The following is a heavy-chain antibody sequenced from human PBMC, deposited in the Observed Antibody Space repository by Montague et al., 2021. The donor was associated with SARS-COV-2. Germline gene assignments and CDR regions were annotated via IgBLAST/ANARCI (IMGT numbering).Heavy chain of an antibody. CDR2: IYYSGGT. D-gene: IGHD4-17*01. J-gene: IGHJ4*02. CDR3: ARHLNYRDYGGDDY. Sequence: SETLSLTCSVSGGSISSSYLWGWIRQPPGKGLEWIGSIYYSGGTYSNSSLKSRVTISVDTSKNQFSLKLSSVTAADTAVYYCARHLNYRDYGGDDYWGQGTLVTVSS. CDR1: GGSISSSYL. V-gene: IGHV4-39*01.